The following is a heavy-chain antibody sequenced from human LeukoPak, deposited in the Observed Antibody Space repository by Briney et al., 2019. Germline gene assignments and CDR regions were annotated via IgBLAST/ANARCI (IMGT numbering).Heavy chain of an antibody. V-gene: IGHV1-69*04. CDR2: IIPILGIA. Sequence: SVKVSCKASGGTFSSYAISWVRLAPGQGLEWMGRIIPILGIANYAQKFQGRVTITADKSTSTAYMELSSLRSEDTAVYYCARQILVGYRFDYWGQGTLVTVSS. CDR1: GGTFSSYA. D-gene: IGHD3-16*02. CDR3: ARQILVGYRFDY. J-gene: IGHJ4*02.